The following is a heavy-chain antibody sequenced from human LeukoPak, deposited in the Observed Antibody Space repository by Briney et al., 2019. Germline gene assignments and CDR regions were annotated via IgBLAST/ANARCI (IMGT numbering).Heavy chain of an antibody. D-gene: IGHD3-9*01. CDR1: GFTFSSYG. J-gene: IGHJ4*02. Sequence: GGSLRLSCAASGFTFSSYGMHWVRQAPGKGLEWVAVISYDGSNKYYADSVKGRFTISRDNSKNTLYLQMNSLRAEDTAVYYCAKESRNYDILTGYDYWGQGTLVTVSS. V-gene: IGHV3-30*18. CDR3: AKESRNYDILTGYDY. CDR2: ISYDGSNK.